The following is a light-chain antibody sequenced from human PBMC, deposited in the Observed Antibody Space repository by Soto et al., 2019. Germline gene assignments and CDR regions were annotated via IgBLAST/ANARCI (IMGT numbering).Light chain of an antibody. CDR2: AAS. Sequence: DIQMTQSPSSLSASVGDRVTITYRASQSIRSYLNWYQQKPGKAHKLLIYAASSLQSGVRSRFSGHGSATHFTLTISSLQPKDFATYYYQPSYSSPRSFGQATKVEIK. CDR3: QPSYSSPRS. CDR1: QSIRSY. J-gene: IGKJ1*01. V-gene: IGKV1-39*01.